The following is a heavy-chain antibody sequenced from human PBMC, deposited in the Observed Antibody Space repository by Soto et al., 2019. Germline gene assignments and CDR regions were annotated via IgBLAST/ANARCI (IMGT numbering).Heavy chain of an antibody. CDR2: INPNSGGT. V-gene: IGHV1-2*04. J-gene: IGHJ6*01. D-gene: IGHD6-13*01. CDR1: GYTFTGYY. Sequence: ASVKVSCKASGYTFTGYYMHWVRQAPGQGLEWMGWINPNSGGTNYAQKFQGWVTMTRDTSISTAYMELSRLRSDDTAVYYCARDSRMLIAGAGIKDYGMAVWGQGTTVTVSS. CDR3: ARDSRMLIAGAGIKDYGMAV.